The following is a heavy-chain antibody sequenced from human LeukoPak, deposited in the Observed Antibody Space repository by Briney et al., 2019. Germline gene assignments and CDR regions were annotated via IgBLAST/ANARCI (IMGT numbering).Heavy chain of an antibody. V-gene: IGHV3-33*03. Sequence: PGRSLRLSCAASGFTFSTYGFHWVRQAPGEGLEWAAFISNDGITQYYAESVKGRFTISRDNSKNTLYLQMNSLRAEDTAVYYCASSSWYDPFDYWGQGTLVTVSS. CDR1: GFTFSTYG. CDR2: ISNDGITQ. D-gene: IGHD6-13*01. J-gene: IGHJ4*02. CDR3: ASSSWYDPFDY.